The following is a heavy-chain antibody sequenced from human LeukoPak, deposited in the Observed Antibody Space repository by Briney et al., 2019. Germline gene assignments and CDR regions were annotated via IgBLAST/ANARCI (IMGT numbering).Heavy chain of an antibody. J-gene: IGHJ4*02. CDR1: RDSISCGSYY. D-gene: IGHD3-3*01. Sequence: PSETLSLTCTVSRDSISCGSYYWGWTRQPPGKGLEWIGSIYYSGSTYYKPSLKSRVTISVDTSKNQFSLKLNSVTAAYTAVYYCARSGYYDFWSGYKPATFDYWGQGTLVTVSS. V-gene: IGHV4-39*01. CDR3: ARSGYYDFWSGYKPATFDY. CDR2: IYYSGST.